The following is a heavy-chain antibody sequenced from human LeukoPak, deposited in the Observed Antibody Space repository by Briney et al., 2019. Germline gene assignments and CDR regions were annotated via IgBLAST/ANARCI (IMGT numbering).Heavy chain of an antibody. CDR1: GYTFTSYG. D-gene: IGHD3-3*01. J-gene: IGHJ4*02. CDR2: ISAYNGNT. CDR3: ARAAYDFWSGYNHFDY. V-gene: IGHV1-18*01. Sequence: ASVKVSCKASGYTFTSYGISWVRQAPGQALELMGWISAYNGNTNYAQKPQGRVTMTTDTSTSTAYMELRSLRSDDTAVYYCARAAYDFWSGYNHFDYWGQGTLVTVSS.